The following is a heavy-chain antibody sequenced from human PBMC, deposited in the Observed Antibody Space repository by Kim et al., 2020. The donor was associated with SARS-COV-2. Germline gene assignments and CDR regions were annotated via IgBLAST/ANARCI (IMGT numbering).Heavy chain of an antibody. Sequence: ASVKVSCKASGYTFTSYGISWVRQAPGQGLEWMGWISAYNGSTNYAQKLQGRVTMTTDTSTSTAYMELRSLRSDDTAVYYCARATETLVAIHYYYGMDVWGQGTTVTVSS. J-gene: IGHJ6*02. CDR3: ARATETLVAIHYYYGMDV. V-gene: IGHV1-18*01. CDR1: GYTFTSYG. CDR2: ISAYNGST. D-gene: IGHD5-12*01.